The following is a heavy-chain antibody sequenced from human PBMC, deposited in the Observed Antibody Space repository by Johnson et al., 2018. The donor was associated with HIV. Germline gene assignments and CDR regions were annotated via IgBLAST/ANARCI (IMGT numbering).Heavy chain of an antibody. J-gene: IGHJ3*02. V-gene: IGHV3-30*02. Sequence: VESGVGLVKPGGSLRLSCAASGFTFSSYGMHWVRQAPGTGLEWVAFIRYDGSNKYYADYVKGRFTISRDNSKNSLHMQMNSLRAEDTALYYCARGVGGAGDDAFDIWGQGTMVTVSS. CDR1: GFTFSSYG. CDR3: ARGVGGAGDDAFDI. CDR2: IRYDGSNK. D-gene: IGHD6-19*01.